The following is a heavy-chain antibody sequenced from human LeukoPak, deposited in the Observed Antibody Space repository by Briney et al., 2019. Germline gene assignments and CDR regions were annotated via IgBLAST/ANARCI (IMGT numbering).Heavy chain of an antibody. D-gene: IGHD2-2*01. CDR2: MNPNSGNT. CDR1: GYTFTSYD. V-gene: IGHV1-8*01. CDR3: AREYCSSTSCYFYYFDY. Sequence: ASVKVSCKASGYTFTSYDINWVRQATGQGLEWMGWMNPNSGNTGYAQKFQGRVTMTRNTSISTAYMELSSLRSEDTAVYYCAREYCSSTSCYFYYFDYWGQGTLVNVYS. J-gene: IGHJ4*02.